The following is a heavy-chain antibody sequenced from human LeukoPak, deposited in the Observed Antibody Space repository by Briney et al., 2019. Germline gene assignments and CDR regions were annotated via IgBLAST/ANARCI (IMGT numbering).Heavy chain of an antibody. D-gene: IGHD3-22*01. J-gene: IGHJ3*02. Sequence: GASVKVSCKASGYTFTGYYMHWVRQAPGQGLEWMGWINPNSGGTNYAQKFQGRVTMTRDTSISTAYMELSRLRSDDTAVYYCASDYYDSSGYYGNLDAFDIWGQGTMVTVSS. CDR1: GYTFTGYY. V-gene: IGHV1-2*02. CDR2: INPNSGGT. CDR3: ASDYYDSSGYYGNLDAFDI.